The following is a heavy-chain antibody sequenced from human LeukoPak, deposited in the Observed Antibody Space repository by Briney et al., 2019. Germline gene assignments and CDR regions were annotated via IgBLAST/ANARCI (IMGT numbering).Heavy chain of an antibody. J-gene: IGHJ4*02. CDR3: AREAIFGVVREYYFDY. CDR1: GYTFTRYH. Sequence: ASVEVSCKTSGYTFTRYHIHWVRQAPGQGLEWMGVINPSGGTTTYAQNFQGRVTMTRDTSTITVYMELSSLRSDDTAVYYCAREAIFGVVREYYFDYWGQGTLVTVS. CDR2: INPSGGTT. V-gene: IGHV1-46*01. D-gene: IGHD3-3*01.